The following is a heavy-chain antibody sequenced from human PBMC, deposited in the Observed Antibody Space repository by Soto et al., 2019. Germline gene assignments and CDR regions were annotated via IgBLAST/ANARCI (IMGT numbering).Heavy chain of an antibody. D-gene: IGHD3-3*01. CDR2: ISYDGSNK. Sequence: PGWSLRLSCAASGFTFSSYAMHWVRQAPGKGLEWVAVISYDGSNKYYADSVKGRFTISRDNSKNTLYLQMNSLRAEDTAVYYCARVLRFLEWLSNYYYYGMDVWGQGTTVTVSS. CDR1: GFTFSSYA. CDR3: ARVLRFLEWLSNYYYYGMDV. V-gene: IGHV3-30-3*01. J-gene: IGHJ6*02.